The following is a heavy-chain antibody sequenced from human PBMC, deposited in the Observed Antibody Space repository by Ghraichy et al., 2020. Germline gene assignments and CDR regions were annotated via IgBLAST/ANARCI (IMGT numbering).Heavy chain of an antibody. CDR1: GFTFSSFW. CDR3: SRGGANWGSEYYYYMEV. J-gene: IGHJ6*03. D-gene: IGHD7-27*01. Sequence: GGSLRLSCAVSGFTFSSFWMHWVRQAPGKGLVWVSRINSDGSSTTYADSVKGRFTISRDNAKNTLYLQMNSLRAEDTAVYYCSRGGANWGSEYYYYMEVWGKGTTVTVSS. CDR2: INSDGSST. V-gene: IGHV3-74*03.